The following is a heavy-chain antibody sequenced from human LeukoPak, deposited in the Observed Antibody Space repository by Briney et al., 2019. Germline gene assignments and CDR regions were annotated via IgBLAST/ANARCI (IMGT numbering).Heavy chain of an antibody. CDR1: GGSISSYY. J-gene: IGHJ6*02. Sequence: PSETLSLTCTVSGGSISSYYWSWIRQPAGKGLEWIGRIYTSGSTNYNPSLKSRVTMSVDTSKNQFSLKLSSVTAADTAVYYCAGGADIVVVPAATPAPNGMDVWGQGTTVTVSS. CDR2: IYTSGST. V-gene: IGHV4-4*07. CDR3: AGGADIVVVPAATPAPNGMDV. D-gene: IGHD2-2*01.